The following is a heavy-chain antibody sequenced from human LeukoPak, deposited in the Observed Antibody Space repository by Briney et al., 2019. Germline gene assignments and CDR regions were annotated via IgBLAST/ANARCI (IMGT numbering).Heavy chain of an antibody. D-gene: IGHD5-24*01. V-gene: IGHV3-64*01. CDR1: GFSLERHT. CDR2: IGSTGGPI. CDR3: ARVGDGSSYDY. Sequence: GGSLRLSCAASGFSLERHTMPWVRQAPGKGLEFVSAIGSTGGPIFYANSVKDRFTVSRDIAKNTLFLQMDSLRIEDMAVYYCARVGDGSSYDYWGQGTLLTVSS. J-gene: IGHJ4*02.